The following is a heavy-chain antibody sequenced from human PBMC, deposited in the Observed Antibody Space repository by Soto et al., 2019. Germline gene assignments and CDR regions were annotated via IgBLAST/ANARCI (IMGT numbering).Heavy chain of an antibody. CDR1: GGSFSGYY. D-gene: IGHD1-26*01. CDR3: ARGEVGARYAFDI. J-gene: IGHJ3*02. V-gene: IGHV4-34*01. Sequence: QVQLQQWGAGLLKPSETLSLTCAVYGGSFSGYYWSWIRQPPGKGLEWIGEINHSGSTNYNPSLKSRVTISVDTSKTQFSLKLSSVTAADTAVYYCARGEVGARYAFDIWGQGTMVTVSS. CDR2: INHSGST.